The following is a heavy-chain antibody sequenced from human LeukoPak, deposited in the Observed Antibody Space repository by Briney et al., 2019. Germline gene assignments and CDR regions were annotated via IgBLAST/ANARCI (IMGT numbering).Heavy chain of an antibody. D-gene: IGHD2-2*01. J-gene: IGHJ5*02. Sequence: SETLSLICTVSGGSIRSHYWGWIRQSPGKGLEWIGFFYYSGSTNYNPSLKSRVTISVDTSKNQFSLKLSSVTAADTAVYYCARGAVAWARGVPAASWFDPWGQGTLVTVSS. CDR2: FYYSGST. CDR1: GGSIRSHY. V-gene: IGHV4-59*11. CDR3: ARGAVAWARGVPAASWFDP.